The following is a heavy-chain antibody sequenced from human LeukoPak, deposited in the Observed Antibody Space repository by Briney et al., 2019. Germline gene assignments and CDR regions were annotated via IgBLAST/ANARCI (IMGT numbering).Heavy chain of an antibody. CDR3: ARRFPLFGDAFDI. D-gene: IGHD3-16*01. CDR1: EYSFPIYW. CDR2: IY. Sequence: GESLMISCKGSEYSFPIYWLGWVGQMPGKGLEWMGIIYSPSFQGQVTISADKSISTAYLQWSSLKASDTAMYYCARRFPLFGDAFDIWGQGTMVTVSS. V-gene: IGHV5-51*01. J-gene: IGHJ3*02.